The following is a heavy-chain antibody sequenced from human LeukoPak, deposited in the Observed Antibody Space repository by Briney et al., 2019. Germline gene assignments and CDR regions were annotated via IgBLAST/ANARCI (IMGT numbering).Heavy chain of an antibody. D-gene: IGHD4-11*01. Sequence: GGSLRLSCVASGFTYDSYTLSWVRQAPGKGLEWVSVIYSGGTTYYADSVKGRFTFSRDNSKNMLHLQMNSLRAEDTAVYYCASSTHDYSNYGGEFQYYFDYWGQGTLVTVSS. CDR1: GFTYDSYT. V-gene: IGHV3-23*03. J-gene: IGHJ4*02. CDR3: ASSTHDYSNYGGEFQYYFDY. CDR2: IYSGGTT.